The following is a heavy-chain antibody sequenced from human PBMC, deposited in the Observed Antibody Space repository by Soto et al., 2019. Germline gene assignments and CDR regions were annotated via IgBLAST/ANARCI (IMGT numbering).Heavy chain of an antibody. D-gene: IGHD2-2*01. CDR2: INHSGST. CDR3: ARDSGIVVSAGMDV. V-gene: IGHV4-34*01. Sequence: SSETLSLTCAVYGGSFSGYYWSWIRQPPGKGLEWIGEINHSGSTNYNPSLKSRVTISVDTSKNQFSLKLSSVTAADTAVYYCARDSGIVVSAGMDVWGQGTTVTVSS. CDR1: GGSFSGYY. J-gene: IGHJ6*02.